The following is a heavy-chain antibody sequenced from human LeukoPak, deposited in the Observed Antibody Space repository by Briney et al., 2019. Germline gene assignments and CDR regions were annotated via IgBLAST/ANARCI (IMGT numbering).Heavy chain of an antibody. CDR1: GGTFSSYA. J-gene: IGHJ5*02. CDR2: IIPIFGTA. Sequence: SVKVSCKASGGTFSSYAISWVRQAPGQGLEWMGGIIPIFGTANYAQKFQGRVTITTDESTSTAYMELSSLRPEDTAVYYCAREVSGAAAWWFDPWGQGTLVTVSS. D-gene: IGHD6-13*01. V-gene: IGHV1-69*05. CDR3: AREVSGAAAWWFDP.